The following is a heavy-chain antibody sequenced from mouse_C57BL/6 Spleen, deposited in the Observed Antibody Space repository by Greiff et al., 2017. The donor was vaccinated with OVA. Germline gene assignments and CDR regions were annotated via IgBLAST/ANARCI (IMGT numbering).Heavy chain of an antibody. CDR3: ARSTTTPYYFDY. CDR1: GYAFSSYW. Sequence: QVQLQQSGAELVKPGASVKISCKASGYAFSSYWMNWVKQRPGKGLEWIGQIYPGDGDTNYNGKFKGKATLTADKSSSTAYMQLSSLTSEDSAVYFCARSTTTPYYFDYWGQGTTLTVSS. D-gene: IGHD6-1*01. J-gene: IGHJ2*01. CDR2: IYPGDGDT. V-gene: IGHV1-80*01.